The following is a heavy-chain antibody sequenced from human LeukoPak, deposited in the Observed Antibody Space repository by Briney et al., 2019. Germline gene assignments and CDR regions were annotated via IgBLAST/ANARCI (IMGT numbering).Heavy chain of an antibody. CDR1: GFTFITYS. V-gene: IGHV3-21*01. CDR3: ARVALVSGPSYGSEIEAADY. CDR2: ISSSSSYI. J-gene: IGHJ4*02. Sequence: PGGSLRLSCAASGFTFITYSMNWVRQAPGKGLEWVSSISSSSSYIYYADSVRGRFTISRDNPKNSLYPQMNSLRAEDTAVYYCARVALVSGPSYGSEIEAADYWGQGTLVTVSS. D-gene: IGHD3-10*01.